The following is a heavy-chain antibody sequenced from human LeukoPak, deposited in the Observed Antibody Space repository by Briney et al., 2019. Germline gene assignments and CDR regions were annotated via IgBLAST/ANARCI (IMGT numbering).Heavy chain of an antibody. CDR1: GYTFTGYY. J-gene: IGHJ4*02. Sequence: ASVKVSCKASGYTFTGYYMHWVRQAPGQGLEWMGWINPNSGGTNYAQKFQGRVTMTRDTSISTAYMELSRLRSDDTAVYYCARVDLLWFGEFVYFDYWGQGTLVTVSS. CDR2: INPNSGGT. D-gene: IGHD3-10*01. V-gene: IGHV1-2*02. CDR3: ARVDLLWFGEFVYFDY.